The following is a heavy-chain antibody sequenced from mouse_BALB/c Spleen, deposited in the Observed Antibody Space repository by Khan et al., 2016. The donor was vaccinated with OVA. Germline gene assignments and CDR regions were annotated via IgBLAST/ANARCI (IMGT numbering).Heavy chain of an antibody. CDR3: ARSAYGNFAY. J-gene: IGHJ3*01. CDR1: GFTFSTYA. CDR2: INSDGDFT. V-gene: IGHV5-9-3*01. D-gene: IGHD2-1*01. Sequence: EVKLLESGGGLVKPGGSLKLSCAASGFTFSTYAMSWVRQTPEKRLEWVATINSDGDFTYYPDNVTGHFTISRDNAKNTLYLQMSSLRSEDTAMFYCARSAYGNFAYWGRGTLVTVSA.